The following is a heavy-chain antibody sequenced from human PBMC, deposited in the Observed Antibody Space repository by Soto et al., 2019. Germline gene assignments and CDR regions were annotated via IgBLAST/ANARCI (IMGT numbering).Heavy chain of an antibody. Sequence: GASVKVSCKASGFTFTSSAVQWVRQARGQRLEWIGWIVVGSGNTNYAQKFQERVTITRDMSTSTAYMELSSLRSEDTAVYYCAAEVLERFLEWLTTNTPRYYYYYGMDVWGQGTTVTVSS. V-gene: IGHV1-58*01. CDR2: IVVGSGNT. CDR1: GFTFTSSA. D-gene: IGHD3-3*01. J-gene: IGHJ6*02. CDR3: AAEVLERFLEWLTTNTPRYYYYYGMDV.